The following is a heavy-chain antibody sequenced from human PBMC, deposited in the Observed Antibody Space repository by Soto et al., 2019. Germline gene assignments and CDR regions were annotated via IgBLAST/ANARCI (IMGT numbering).Heavy chain of an antibody. V-gene: IGHV4-39*01. J-gene: IGHJ5*02. D-gene: IGHD6-6*01. CDR2: IYYLGNT. Sequence: SETLSLTCTVSGGSISSSSSYWGWIRQPPGKGLEWVGSIYYLGNTYYNPSLGSRVTISVDTSKNQFSLKLRSVTAADTAVYYCARLPQYSSSTTNWFDPWGQGTLVTVSS. CDR3: ARLPQYSSSTTNWFDP. CDR1: GGSISSSSSY.